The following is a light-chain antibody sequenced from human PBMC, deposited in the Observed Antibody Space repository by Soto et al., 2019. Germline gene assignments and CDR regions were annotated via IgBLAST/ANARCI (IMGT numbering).Light chain of an antibody. V-gene: IGLV2-14*03. J-gene: IGLJ3*02. CDR1: SSDVGGYNY. Sequence: QSALTQPASVSGSPGQSITISCTGTSSDVGGYNYVSWYQHHPGKAPKLMIYDVTNRPSGVSNRFSGSKSGNTASLTISGLQAEDEADYYCTSSTTGSPYLVFGGGTKLTVL. CDR3: TSSTTGSPYLV. CDR2: DVT.